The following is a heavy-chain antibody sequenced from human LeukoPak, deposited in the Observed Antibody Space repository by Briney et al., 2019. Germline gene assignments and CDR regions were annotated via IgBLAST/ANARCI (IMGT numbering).Heavy chain of an antibody. V-gene: IGHV4-59*01. CDR2: IYYSGST. D-gene: IGHD3-22*01. CDR3: ARSPYYYDSSGAVYYYYYYGMDV. J-gene: IGHJ6*02. CDR1: GGSISSYY. Sequence: SETLSLTCTVSGGSISSYYWSWIRQPPGKGLEWIGYIYYSGSTNYNPSLKSRVTITVDTSKNQFSLKLSSVTAADTAVYYCARSPYYYDSSGAVYYYYYYGMDVWGQGTLVTVSS.